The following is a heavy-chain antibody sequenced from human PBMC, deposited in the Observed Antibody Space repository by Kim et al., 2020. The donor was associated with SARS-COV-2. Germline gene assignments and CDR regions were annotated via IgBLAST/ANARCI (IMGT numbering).Heavy chain of an antibody. Sequence: SETLSLTCAVYGGSFSGYYWSWIRQPPGKGLEWIGEINHSGSTNYNPSLKSRVTISVDTSKNQFSLKLSSVTAADTAVYYCARGAEEMATIRRGIHDYWGQRALVTVSS. CDR3: ARGAEEMATIRRGIHDY. CDR1: GGSFSGYY. V-gene: IGHV4-34*01. D-gene: IGHD5-12*01. J-gene: IGHJ4*02. CDR2: INHSGST.